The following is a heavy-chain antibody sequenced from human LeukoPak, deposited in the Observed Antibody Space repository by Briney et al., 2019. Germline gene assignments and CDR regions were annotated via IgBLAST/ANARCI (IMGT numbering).Heavy chain of an antibody. CDR1: GYTFTSYG. V-gene: IGHV1-18*01. J-gene: IGHJ5*02. CDR3: ARALRITIPPFDP. CDR2: ISAYNGNT. Sequence: ASVKVSCKASGYTFTSYGISWVRQAPGQGLERMGWISAYNGNTNYAQKLQGRVTMTTDTSTSTAYMELRSLRSDDTTVYYCARALRITIPPFDPWGQGTLVTVSS. D-gene: IGHD3-3*01.